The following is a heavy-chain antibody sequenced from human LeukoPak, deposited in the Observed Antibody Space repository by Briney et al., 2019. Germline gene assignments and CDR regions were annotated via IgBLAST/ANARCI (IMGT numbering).Heavy chain of an antibody. V-gene: IGHV4-34*01. CDR1: GGSFSGYY. CDR2: INHSGST. CDR3: ARGGGYSYGFGIVATPRPRAYYFDY. Sequence: SETLSLTCAVYGGSFSGYYWSWLRQPPGKGREWIGEINHSGSTNYNPSLKSRVTISVDTSKNQFSLKLSSVTAADTAVYYCARGGGYSYGFGIVATPRPRAYYFDYWGQGTLVTVSS. D-gene: IGHD5-12*01. J-gene: IGHJ4*02.